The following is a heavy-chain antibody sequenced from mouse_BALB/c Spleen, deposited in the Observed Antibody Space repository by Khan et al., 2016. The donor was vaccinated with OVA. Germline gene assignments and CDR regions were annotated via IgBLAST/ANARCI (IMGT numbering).Heavy chain of an antibody. V-gene: IGHV3-8*02. CDR2: VTYSGNT. D-gene: IGHD1-1*01. CDR1: GDSITSGF. CDR3: ARSYGSWAMDY. J-gene: IGHJ4*01. Sequence: EVELVESGPSLVKPSQTLSLTCSVTGDSITSGFWNWIRKFPGNKFEYMGYVTYSGNTYYNPSIKSRISITRDTSKSQYYLQLNSVTNEDTATYFCARSYGSWAMDYWGQGTSVTVSS.